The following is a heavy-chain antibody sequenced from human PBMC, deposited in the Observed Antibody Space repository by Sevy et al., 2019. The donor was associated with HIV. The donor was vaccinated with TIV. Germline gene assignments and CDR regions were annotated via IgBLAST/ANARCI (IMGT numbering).Heavy chain of an antibody. CDR2: ISSDGRNK. Sequence: GGSLRLSCAASGFTFSRYAMNWVRQAPGKGLEWVAVISSDGRNKYYADSGKGRFTISRDNSKNTLYLQMNSLRSEETAVYYCARDNEERTSSFLGELSYWGQGTLVTVSS. CDR3: ARDNEERTSSFLGELSY. V-gene: IGHV3-30*04. D-gene: IGHD3-16*02. CDR1: GFTFSRYA. J-gene: IGHJ4*02.